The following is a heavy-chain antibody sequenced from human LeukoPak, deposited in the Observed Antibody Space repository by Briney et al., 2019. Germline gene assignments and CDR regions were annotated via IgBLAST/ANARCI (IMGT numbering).Heavy chain of an antibody. CDR2: IYTSGST. CDR1: GGSISSYY. D-gene: IGHD3-10*01. Sequence: SETLSLTCTVSGGSISSYYWSWIRQPAGKGLEWIGRIYTSGSTNYNPSLKSRVTMSVDTSKNQFSLKLSSVIAADTAVYYCARRPLLWFGNWFDPWGQGTLVTVSS. CDR3: ARRPLLWFGNWFDP. J-gene: IGHJ5*02. V-gene: IGHV4-4*07.